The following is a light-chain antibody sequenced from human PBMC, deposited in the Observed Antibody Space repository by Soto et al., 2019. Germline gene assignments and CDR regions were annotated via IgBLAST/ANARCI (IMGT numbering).Light chain of an antibody. CDR1: QSVSSY. CDR3: QHYNNWPPWT. CDR2: AAS. V-gene: IGKV3D-15*01. Sequence: IVMTQSPATLSVSPWERATLSCRASQSVSSYLAWYQQKTGQAPRLLLYAASNRATGIPARFSGSGSGTEFTLTISSLQSEDFAVYYCQHYNNWPPWTFGQGTKVDIK. J-gene: IGKJ1*01.